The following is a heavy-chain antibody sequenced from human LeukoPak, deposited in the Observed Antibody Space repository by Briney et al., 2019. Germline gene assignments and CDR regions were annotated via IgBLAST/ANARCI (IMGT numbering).Heavy chain of an antibody. J-gene: IGHJ4*02. CDR3: ARGADHDNDTINSYQYYFDY. Sequence: GGSLRLSCAVSGFTVNGNYMTWVRQAPGKGLQWVAVLFTGGTTYYADSVQGRFSISRDNTKNTLYLQMNSLGAEDTAVYYCARGADHDNDTINSYQYYFDYWGQGALVTVSS. CDR1: GFTVNGNY. CDR2: LFTGGTT. V-gene: IGHV3-53*01. D-gene: IGHD5-12*01.